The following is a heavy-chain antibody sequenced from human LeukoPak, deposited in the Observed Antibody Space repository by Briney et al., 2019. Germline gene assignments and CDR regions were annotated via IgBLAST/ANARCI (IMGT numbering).Heavy chain of an antibody. CDR2: ISGSGGST. CDR3: AKDEADDYGDPGFDY. J-gene: IGHJ4*02. Sequence: GGSLRLSCAASGFTFSSYAMSWVRQAPGKGLEWVSAISGSGGSTYYADSVKGRFTISRDNSKNTLYLQMNSLRAEDTAVYYCAKDEADDYGDPGFDYWSQGTLVTVSS. V-gene: IGHV3-23*01. D-gene: IGHD4-17*01. CDR1: GFTFSSYA.